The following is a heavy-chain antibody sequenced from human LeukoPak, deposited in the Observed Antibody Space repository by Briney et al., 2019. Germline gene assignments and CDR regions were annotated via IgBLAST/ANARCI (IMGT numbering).Heavy chain of an antibody. J-gene: IGHJ6*02. CDR3: AKTYRSMVLYGMDV. D-gene: IGHD4/OR15-4a*01. CDR2: IWYDGSNK. V-gene: IGHV3-30*02. Sequence: GGSLRLSCAASGFTFSSYGMHWVRQAPGKGLEWVAVIWYDGSNKYYADSVKGRFTISRDNSRDTLFLQMNSLRPEDTAVYYCAKTYRSMVLYGMDVWGQGSTVTVSS. CDR1: GFTFSSYG.